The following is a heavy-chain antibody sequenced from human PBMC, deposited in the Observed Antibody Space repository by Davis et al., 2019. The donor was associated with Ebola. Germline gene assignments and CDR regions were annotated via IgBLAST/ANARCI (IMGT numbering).Heavy chain of an antibody. CDR1: GITFSSYA. D-gene: IGHD3-3*01. CDR3: AKSGLSFGVVKYHYGMDV. CDR2: ISGIGVTT. J-gene: IGHJ6*04. Sequence: GESLKISCAASGITFSSYAMSWVRQAPGKGLEWVSVISGIGVTTNYADSVRGRFTISRDNSKKTLYLQMSSLRAEDTAVYYCAKSGLSFGVVKYHYGMDVWGKGTTVTVSS. V-gene: IGHV3-23*01.